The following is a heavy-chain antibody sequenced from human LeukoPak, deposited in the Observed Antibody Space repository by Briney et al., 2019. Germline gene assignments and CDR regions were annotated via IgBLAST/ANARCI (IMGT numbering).Heavy chain of an antibody. CDR2: INPGDSDT. CDR1: GYSFTSSW. CDR3: ARQPGAGWFDP. Sequence: GESLKISCRASGYSFTSSWIGWARQMPGKGLEWMAIINPGDSDTRYSPSFQGQVTTSADKSISTVYLQWGSLKASDTAMYYCARQPGAGWFDPWGQGTLVTVSS. V-gene: IGHV5-51*01. D-gene: IGHD3-10*01. J-gene: IGHJ5*02.